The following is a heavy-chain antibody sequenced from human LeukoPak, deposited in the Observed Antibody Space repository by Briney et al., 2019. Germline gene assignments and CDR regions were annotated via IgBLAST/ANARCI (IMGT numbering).Heavy chain of an antibody. CDR2: ISSRSSYI. D-gene: IGHD1-26*01. CDR3: AKERVGAKGFDY. V-gene: IGHV3-21*04. Sequence: GGSLRLSCAASGFTFSSYSMNWVRQAPGKGLEWVSSISSRSSYIYYADSVKGRFTISRDNAKNSLYLQMNSLRAEDMALYYCAKERVGAKGFDYWGQGTLVTVSS. J-gene: IGHJ4*02. CDR1: GFTFSSYS.